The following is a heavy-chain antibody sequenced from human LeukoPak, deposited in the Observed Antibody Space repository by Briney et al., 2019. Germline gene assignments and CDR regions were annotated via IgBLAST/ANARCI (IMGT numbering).Heavy chain of an antibody. CDR2: IYTSGST. J-gene: IGHJ4*02. CDR1: GGSISSYY. V-gene: IGHV4-4*07. CDR3: ARGPYYYDSSGYLHFDY. Sequence: SETLSLTCTVSGGSISSYYWSWIRQPAGKGLEWIGRIYTSGSTNYNPSLKSRVTMSVDTSKNQFSLKLSSVTAADTAVYYCARGPYYYDSSGYLHFDYWGQGTLVTVSS. D-gene: IGHD3-22*01.